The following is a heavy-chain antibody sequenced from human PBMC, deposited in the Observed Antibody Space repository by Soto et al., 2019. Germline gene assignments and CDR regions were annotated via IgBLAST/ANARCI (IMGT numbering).Heavy chain of an antibody. V-gene: IGHV3-33*01. CDR1: GFTFSNYG. CDR3: ARTYYFGSGSRHFDS. Sequence: QVQLVESGGGVVQPGRSLRLSCAASGFTFSNYGMHWVRQAPGKGLEWVAVIWYDGTNKYYADSVKGRFTISRDNSENTLYLQMHSLRAEDTAVYYCARTYYFGSGSRHFDSWGQGTLVTVSS. CDR2: IWYDGTNK. J-gene: IGHJ4*02. D-gene: IGHD3-10*01.